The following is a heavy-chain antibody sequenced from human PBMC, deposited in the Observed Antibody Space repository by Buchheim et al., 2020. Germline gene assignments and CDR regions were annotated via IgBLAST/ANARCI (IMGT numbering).Heavy chain of an antibody. Sequence: QVQLQESGPGLVKPSETLSLTCTVSGGSISSYYWSWIRQPPGKGLEWIGYIYYSWSTNYNPSLKSRVTISVDTSKNQFSLELSSVTAADTAVYYCARDQTAVAGTGTYYYYYGMDVWGQGTT. D-gene: IGHD6-19*01. CDR1: GGSISSYY. CDR2: IYYSWST. J-gene: IGHJ6*01. CDR3: ARDQTAVAGTGTYYYYYGMDV. V-gene: IGHV4-59*01.